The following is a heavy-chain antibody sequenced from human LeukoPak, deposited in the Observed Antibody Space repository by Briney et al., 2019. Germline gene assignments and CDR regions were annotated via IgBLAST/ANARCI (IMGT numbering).Heavy chain of an antibody. D-gene: IGHD3-3*02. J-gene: IGHJ3*01. Sequence: PGGSLRLSCAASGFTFRNYAMAWVRQAPGKGLEWVSGISAGATRTYYTNSVRGRFTISRDNSENSVYLQMDSLTTEDTAVYYCAKEKDTIYFDLWGQGTMVTVSA. V-gene: IGHV3-23*01. CDR3: AKEKDTIYFDL. CDR2: ISAGATRT. CDR1: GFTFRNYA.